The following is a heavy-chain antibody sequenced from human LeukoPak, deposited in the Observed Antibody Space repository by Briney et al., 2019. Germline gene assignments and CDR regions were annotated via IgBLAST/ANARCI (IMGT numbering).Heavy chain of an antibody. CDR2: IYYSGST. CDR1: GGSISSGGYY. J-gene: IGHJ4*02. Sequence: SETLSLTCTVSGGSISSGGYYWGWIRQHPGKGLEWLGYIYYSGSTYYNPSLKSRVTISVDTTKNQCSLKLSSVTPADTAVYYCARLRYPGGSGYEHYFDYWGQGPLVTVSS. V-gene: IGHV4-31*03. CDR3: ARLRYPGGSGYEHYFDY. D-gene: IGHD3-22*01.